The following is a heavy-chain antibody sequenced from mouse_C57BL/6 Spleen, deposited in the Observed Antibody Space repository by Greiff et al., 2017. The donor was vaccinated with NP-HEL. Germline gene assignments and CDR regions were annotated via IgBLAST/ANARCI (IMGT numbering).Heavy chain of an antibody. V-gene: IGHV5-9-1*02. CDR1: GFTFSSYA. Sequence: DVMLVESGEGLVKPGGSLKLSCAASGFTFSSYAMSWVRQTPEKRLEWVAYISSGGDYIYYADTVKGRFTISRDNARNTLYLQMSSLKSEDTAMYYCTRPRNLYSNWGAMDYWGQGTSVTVSS. J-gene: IGHJ4*01. CDR3: TRPRNLYSNWGAMDY. CDR2: ISSGGDYI. D-gene: IGHD2-5*01.